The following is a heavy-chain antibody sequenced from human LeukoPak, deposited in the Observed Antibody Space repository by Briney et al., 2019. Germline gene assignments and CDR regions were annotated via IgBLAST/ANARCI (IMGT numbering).Heavy chain of an antibody. Sequence: AGGSLRLSCAASGFTFSDHYMDWDRQTPGKGLEWVGRSRNKANSYTTEYAASVKGRFIISRDDSKNSLFLQMNSLKTDDTAVYYCTRASLSGSYFFYWGQGALVTVSS. CDR2: SRNKANSYTT. CDR3: TRASLSGSYFFY. D-gene: IGHD1-26*01. V-gene: IGHV3-72*01. CDR1: GFTFSDHY. J-gene: IGHJ4*02.